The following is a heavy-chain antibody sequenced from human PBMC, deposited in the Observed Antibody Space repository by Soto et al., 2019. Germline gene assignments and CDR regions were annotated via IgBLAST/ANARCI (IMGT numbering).Heavy chain of an antibody. V-gene: IGHV3-13*01. CDR1: GFTFSSYD. Sequence: GGSLRLSCAASGFTFSSYDMHWVRQATGKGLEWVSAIGTAGDTYYPGSVKGRFTISRENAKNSLYLQMNSLRAGDTAVYYCARALRYCSGGSCHTVFDYWGQGTLVTVSS. CDR3: ARALRYCSGGSCHTVFDY. J-gene: IGHJ4*02. D-gene: IGHD2-15*01. CDR2: IGTAGDT.